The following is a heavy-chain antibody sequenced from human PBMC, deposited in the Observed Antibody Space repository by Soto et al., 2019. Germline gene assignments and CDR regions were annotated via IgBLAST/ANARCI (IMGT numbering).Heavy chain of an antibody. D-gene: IGHD2-2*01. Sequence: SETLSLTCAVYGGSFSGYYWSWIRQPPGKGLEWIGEINHSGSTNYNPSLKSRVTISVDTSKNQFSLKLSSVTAADTAVYYCARDGLRIVVVPAATHAFDIWGQGTMVTVSS. CDR1: GGSFSGYY. V-gene: IGHV4-34*01. J-gene: IGHJ3*02. CDR3: ARDGLRIVVVPAATHAFDI. CDR2: INHSGST.